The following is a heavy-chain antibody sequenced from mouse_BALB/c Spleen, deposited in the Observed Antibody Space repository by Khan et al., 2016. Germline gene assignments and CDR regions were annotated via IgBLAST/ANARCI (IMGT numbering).Heavy chain of an antibody. CDR3: ARHGHYVYVFY. CDR2: INPDSSTI. D-gene: IGHD2-2*01. J-gene: IGHJ2*01. Sequence: EVKLLESGGGLVQPGGSLKLSCAASGFDFSRYWMSWVRQAPGKGLEWIGEINPDSSTINYTPYLKDKFIISRDNDKNTLYLQMSKVRSEDTVLSSCARHGHYVYVFYWVHGPPLTVSS. V-gene: IGHV4-1*02. CDR1: GFDFSRYW.